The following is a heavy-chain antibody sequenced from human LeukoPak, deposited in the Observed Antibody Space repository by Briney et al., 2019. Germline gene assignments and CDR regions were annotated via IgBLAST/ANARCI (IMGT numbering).Heavy chain of an antibody. CDR3: ARGSWPFDP. CDR2: IKQDGRET. CDR1: GFAFDTCW. J-gene: IGHJ5*02. Sequence: PGGSLRLSCAASGFAFDTCWMGWVRQAPGKGLEWVATIKQDGRETYYVDDVKGRFTISRDNAKNSLFLEMNSLSVEDTAVYYCARGSWPFDPWGQGTLVTVSS. V-gene: IGHV3-7*01. D-gene: IGHD3-9*01.